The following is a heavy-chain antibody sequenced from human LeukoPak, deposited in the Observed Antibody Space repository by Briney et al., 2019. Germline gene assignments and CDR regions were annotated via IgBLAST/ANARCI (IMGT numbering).Heavy chain of an antibody. CDR3: ARVVQVFDY. Sequence: PSETLSLTYTVSGGSISSYYWSWIRQPPGKGLEWIGYIYYSGSTNYNPSLKSRVTISVDTSKNQFSLELSSVTAADTAVYYCARVVQVFDYWGQGTLVTVSS. V-gene: IGHV4-59*01. D-gene: IGHD6-6*01. J-gene: IGHJ4*02. CDR1: GGSISSYY. CDR2: IYYSGST.